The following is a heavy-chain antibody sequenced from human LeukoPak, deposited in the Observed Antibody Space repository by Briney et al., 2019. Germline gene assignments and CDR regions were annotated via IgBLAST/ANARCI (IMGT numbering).Heavy chain of an antibody. V-gene: IGHV1-8*01. CDR1: GYTFTSYD. CDR3: AILGSSGWYYYGMVV. Sequence: GASVKVSCKASGYTFTSYDINWVRQATGQGLEWMGWMNPNSGNTGYAQKFQGRVTMTRNTSISTAYMELSSLRSEDTAVYYCAILGSSGWYYYGMVVWGQGTTVTVSS. J-gene: IGHJ6*02. CDR2: MNPNSGNT. D-gene: IGHD6-19*01.